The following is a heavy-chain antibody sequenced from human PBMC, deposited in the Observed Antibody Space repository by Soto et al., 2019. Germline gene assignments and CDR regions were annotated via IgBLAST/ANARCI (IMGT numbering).Heavy chain of an antibody. CDR1: GFSFVNYA. CDR3: AKATTNGGWFNPFDY. J-gene: IGHJ4*02. V-gene: IGHV3-23*01. Sequence: PGGSLRLSCAASGFSFVNYAMNWVRQAPGKGLDWVSGLSGSGTSTYYADSVKGRFTISRDNSRDTLFLQMNSLTADDTAVYYCAKATTNGGWFNPFDYWGQGALVTVSS. CDR2: LSGSGTST. D-gene: IGHD6-19*01.